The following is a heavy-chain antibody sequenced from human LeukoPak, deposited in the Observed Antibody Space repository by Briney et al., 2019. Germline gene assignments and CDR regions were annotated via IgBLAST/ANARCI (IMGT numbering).Heavy chain of an antibody. D-gene: IGHD1-14*01. V-gene: IGHV4-59*01. CDR2: IYYSGST. Sequence: SETLSLTCTVSGGXISSYYCSWIRQPPGKGLEWIGYIYYSGSTNYNPSLKSRVTISVDTSKNQFSLKLSSVTAADTAVYYCARDTTREYYFDYWGQGTLVTVSS. CDR1: GGXISSYY. J-gene: IGHJ4*02. CDR3: ARDTTREYYFDY.